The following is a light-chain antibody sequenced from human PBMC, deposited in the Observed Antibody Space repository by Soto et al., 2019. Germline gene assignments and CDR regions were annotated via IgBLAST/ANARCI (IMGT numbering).Light chain of an antibody. CDR1: SSDVGGFDY. V-gene: IGLV2-14*01. J-gene: IGLJ1*01. CDR2: EVT. Sequence: QSALTQPASVSGSPGQSITISCTGTSSDVGGFDYVSWYQHHPGKVPKLLIYEVTNRPSGVSHRFSGSKSGNTASLTISGLQPDDESDYYCSSFTDTSTLVFGTGTKLTVL. CDR3: SSFTDTSTLV.